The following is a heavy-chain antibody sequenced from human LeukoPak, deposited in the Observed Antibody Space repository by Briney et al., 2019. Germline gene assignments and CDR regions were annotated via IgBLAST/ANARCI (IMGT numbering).Heavy chain of an antibody. CDR2: IYYSGST. D-gene: IGHD6-13*01. CDR1: GGSISSYY. V-gene: IGHV4-59*08. Sequence: SETLSLTYTVSGGSISSYYWSWIRQPPGKGLEWIGYIYYSGSTNYNPSLKSRVTISVDTSKNQFSLKLSSVTAADTAVYYCARGGIAAASSVGWSWFDPWGQGTLVTVSS. CDR3: ARGGIAAASSVGWSWFDP. J-gene: IGHJ5*02.